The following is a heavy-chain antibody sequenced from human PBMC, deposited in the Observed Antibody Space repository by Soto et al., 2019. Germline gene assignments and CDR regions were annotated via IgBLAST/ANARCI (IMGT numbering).Heavy chain of an antibody. J-gene: IGHJ4*02. CDR2: MNTGDGKT. CDR1: GYTFSNYA. D-gene: IGHD3-10*01. Sequence: ASVKVSCKTSGYTFSNYAMHWVRQAPGQRLEWMARMNTGDGKTKYSDKFQGRVTITRDTSASTVYLDLNSLRSEDTAVYYCARDSNYYLYFFDYWGQGTPVTVSS. CDR3: ARDSNYYLYFFDY. V-gene: IGHV1-3*04.